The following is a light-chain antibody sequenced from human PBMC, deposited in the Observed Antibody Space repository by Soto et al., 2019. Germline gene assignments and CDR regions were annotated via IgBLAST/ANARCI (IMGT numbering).Light chain of an antibody. CDR2: GAS. V-gene: IGKV3-20*01. CDR3: QQYGST. Sequence: EIVLTQSPGTLCLSPGERATLSCRASQSVSSSYLAWYQQKPGQAPRLLIYGASSRATGIPDRFSGSGSGTDFTLTISRLEPEDFAVYYCQQYGSTFGPGTKVDIK. J-gene: IGKJ3*01. CDR1: QSVSSSY.